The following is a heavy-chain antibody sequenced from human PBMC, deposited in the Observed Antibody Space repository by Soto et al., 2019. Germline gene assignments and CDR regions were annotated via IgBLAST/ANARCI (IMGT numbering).Heavy chain of an antibody. V-gene: IGHV3-33*01. CDR3: ARESIPHDYVWGSYRSPDY. D-gene: IGHD3-16*02. Sequence: GGSLRLSCAASGFTFSSYGMHWVRQAPGKGLEWVAVIWYDGSNKYYADSVKGRFTISRDNSKNTLYLQMNSLRAEDTAVYYCARESIPHDYVWGSYRSPDYWGQGTLVTVSS. CDR1: GFTFSSYG. CDR2: IWYDGSNK. J-gene: IGHJ4*02.